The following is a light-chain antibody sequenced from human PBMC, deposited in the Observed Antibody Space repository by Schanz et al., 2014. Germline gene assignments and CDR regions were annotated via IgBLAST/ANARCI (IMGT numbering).Light chain of an antibody. V-gene: IGLV2-18*02. CDR2: EVS. CDR3: SSYAGSNSYV. Sequence: QSVLTQPPSVSGSPGQSVTISCTGTSSDVGSYNRVSWYQQPPGTAPKLMIYEVSNRPSGVPDRFSGSKSGNTASLTVSGLQAEDEADYYCSSYAGSNSYVFGTATKLTVL. CDR1: SSDVGSYNR. J-gene: IGLJ1*01.